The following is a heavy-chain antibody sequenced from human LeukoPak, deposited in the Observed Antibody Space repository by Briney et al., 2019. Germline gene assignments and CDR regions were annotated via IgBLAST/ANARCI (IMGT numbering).Heavy chain of an antibody. D-gene: IGHD3-9*01. J-gene: IGHJ4*02. CDR2: IKQDGSEE. CDR3: ARDRRRYFDWLFETAELFDY. V-gene: IGHV3-7*03. CDR1: GFTFSSYW. Sequence: GGSLRLSCAASGFTFSSYWMSWVRQAPGKGLEWVANIKQDGSEEYYVDSVKGRFTISRDNAKNSLYLQMNSLRAEDTAVYYCARDRRRYFDWLFETAELFDYWGQGTLVTVSS.